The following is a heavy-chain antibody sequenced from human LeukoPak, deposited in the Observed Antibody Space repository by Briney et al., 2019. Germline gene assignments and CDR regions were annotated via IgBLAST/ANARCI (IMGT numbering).Heavy chain of an antibody. D-gene: IGHD3-10*01. CDR2: ISGHGYST. CDR3: AKSYGSGRSFFDY. CDR1: GLTFSTYG. J-gene: IGHJ4*02. V-gene: IGHV3-23*01. Sequence: PGESLRLSCAASGLTFSTYGMNWVRQAPGKGLEWVAAISGHGYSTYYADSVKGRFTISRDNSKNTLYLQMNSLRAEDTAVYYCAKSYGSGRSFFDYWGQGTLVTVPS.